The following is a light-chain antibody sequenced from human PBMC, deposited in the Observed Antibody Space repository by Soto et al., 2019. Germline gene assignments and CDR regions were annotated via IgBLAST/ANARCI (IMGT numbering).Light chain of an antibody. Sequence: EIVLTQSPGTLSLSPGERATLSCRASQSVTSTYFAWYQQRPGQAPRLLIYGAFRRATGIPDRFSGSGSGTDFTLTISSLEPEDSAVYYCQQYGSSPYTFGQGTKVDIK. CDR1: QSVTSTY. CDR3: QQYGSSPYT. CDR2: GAF. V-gene: IGKV3-20*01. J-gene: IGKJ2*01.